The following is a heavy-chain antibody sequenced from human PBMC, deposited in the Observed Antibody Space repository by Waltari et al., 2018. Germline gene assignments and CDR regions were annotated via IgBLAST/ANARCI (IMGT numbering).Heavy chain of an antibody. CDR1: GGSISSSSYY. J-gene: IGHJ4*02. V-gene: IGHV4-39*07. CDR3: ARIKQWLGEGYYFDY. D-gene: IGHD6-19*01. CDR2: IYYSGST. Sequence: QLQLQESGPGLVKPSETLSLTCTVPGGSISSSSYYWGWIRQPPGKGLEWIGSIYYSGSTYYNPSLKSRVTISVDTSKNQFSLKLSSVTAADTAVYYCARIKQWLGEGYYFDYWGQGTLVTVSS.